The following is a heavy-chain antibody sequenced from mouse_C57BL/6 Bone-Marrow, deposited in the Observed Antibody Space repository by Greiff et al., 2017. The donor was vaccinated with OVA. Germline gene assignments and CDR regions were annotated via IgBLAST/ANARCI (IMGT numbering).Heavy chain of an antibody. CDR1: GYAFTNYL. Sequence: QVQLKQSGAELVRPGTSVKVSCKASGYAFTNYLIEWVKQRPGQGLEWIGVINPGSGGTNYNEKFKGKATLTADKSSSTAYMQLSSLTSEDSAVXFCARGSITSVPYAMDYWGQGPSVTVSS. J-gene: IGHJ4*01. CDR3: ARGSITSVPYAMDY. V-gene: IGHV1-54*01. D-gene: IGHD1-1*01. CDR2: INPGSGGT.